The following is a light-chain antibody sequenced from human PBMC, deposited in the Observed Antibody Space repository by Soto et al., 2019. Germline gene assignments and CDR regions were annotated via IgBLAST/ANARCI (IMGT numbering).Light chain of an antibody. CDR1: QSVSSY. Sequence: EIVLTQSPATLSLSPGERATLSCRASQSVSSYLAWYQQKPGQAPRLLIYDASNRATGIPARFSGSGSGTDSTLTISSLEPEDSAVYYCQQRNNWPPMYTFGQGTKLEIK. J-gene: IGKJ2*01. V-gene: IGKV3-11*01. CDR2: DAS. CDR3: QQRNNWPPMYT.